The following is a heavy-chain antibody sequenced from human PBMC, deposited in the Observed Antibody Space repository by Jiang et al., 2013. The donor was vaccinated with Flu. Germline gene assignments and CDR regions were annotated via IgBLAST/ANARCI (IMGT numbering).Heavy chain of an antibody. Sequence: LLKPSETLSLTCSVSGVSISSYYWAWIRQPPGKGLECIGYIFYNGSTNYNPSLKSRVTISLDTSKNQFFLRLSSVTAADTAMYYCSRCSGGNYYDNSEGAFDIWGQGTMVTVSS. CDR2: IFYNGST. D-gene: IGHD3-22*01. CDR1: GVSISSYY. J-gene: IGHJ3*02. CDR3: SRCSGGNYYDNSEGAFDI. V-gene: IGHV4-59*01.